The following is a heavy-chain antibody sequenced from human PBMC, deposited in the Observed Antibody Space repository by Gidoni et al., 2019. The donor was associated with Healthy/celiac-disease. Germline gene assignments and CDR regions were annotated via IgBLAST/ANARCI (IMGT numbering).Heavy chain of an antibody. D-gene: IGHD2-21*02. CDR2: IYTSGGT. CDR3: ASGFKSGDYYFDY. J-gene: IGHJ4*02. Sequence: QVQLQESVPGLVKPSETLSLTCTVSGGSISSYYWRGIRQPAGKGLEGIGLIYTSGGTNYNPSLKSRVTMSVDTSKDQFSLKLSSVTAADTAVYYCASGFKSGDYYFDYWGQGTLVTVSS. V-gene: IGHV4-4*07. CDR1: GGSISSYY.